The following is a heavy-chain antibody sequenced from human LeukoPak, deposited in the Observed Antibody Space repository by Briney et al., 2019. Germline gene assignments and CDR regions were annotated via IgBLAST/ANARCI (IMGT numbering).Heavy chain of an antibody. Sequence: SETLSLTCTVSGYSISSGYYWGWIRQPPGKGLGWIGSIYHSGSTYYNPSPKSRVTISVDTSKNQISLKLSSVTAADTALYYCARVWTDSGSYYDDRGAFDYWGQGTLVTVSS. V-gene: IGHV4-38-2*02. CDR1: GYSISSGYY. CDR3: ARVWTDSGSYYDDRGAFDY. CDR2: IYHSGST. D-gene: IGHD1-26*01. J-gene: IGHJ4*02.